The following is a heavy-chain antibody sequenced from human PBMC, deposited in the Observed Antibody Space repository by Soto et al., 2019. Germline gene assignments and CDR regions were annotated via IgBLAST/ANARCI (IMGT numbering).Heavy chain of an antibody. Sequence: SETLSLTCAVSGGSISSGGYSWSWIRQPPGKGLEWIGYIYHSGSTYYNPSLKSRVTISVGRSKNQFSLKLSSVTAADTAVYYCASDYYGSGSYYGDFDYWGQGTLVTVSS. CDR3: ASDYYGSGSYYGDFDY. D-gene: IGHD3-10*01. CDR1: GGSISSGGYS. V-gene: IGHV4-30-2*01. J-gene: IGHJ4*02. CDR2: IYHSGST.